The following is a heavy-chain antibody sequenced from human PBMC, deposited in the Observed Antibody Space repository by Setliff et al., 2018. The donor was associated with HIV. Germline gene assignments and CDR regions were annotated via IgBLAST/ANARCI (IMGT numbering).Heavy chain of an antibody. CDR1: GGSFSSYG. V-gene: IGHV1-69*13. D-gene: IGHD3-10*01. CDR2: IMPIFGTA. J-gene: IGHJ5*02. CDR3: ARDDRGRVRGVGPFDP. Sequence: SVKVSCKASGGSFSSYGLSWVRQAPGQGLEWMGGIMPIFGTANYAQKFQGRVTIIADASTNKVNMELSSLRSDDTAVYYCARDDRGRVRGVGPFDPWGQGTLVTVSS.